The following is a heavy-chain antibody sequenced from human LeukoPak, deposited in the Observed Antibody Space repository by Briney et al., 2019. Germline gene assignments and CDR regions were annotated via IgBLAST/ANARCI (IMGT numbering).Heavy chain of an antibody. CDR2: INPNSGGT. J-gene: IGHJ4*02. CDR1: GYTFTGYY. V-gene: IGHV1-2*02. CDR3: ARDPETYSSCWSFDY. Sequence: GASVKVSCKASGYTFTGYYMHWVRQAPGQGLEWMGWINPNSGGTNYAQKFQGRVTMTRDTSISTAYMELSRLRSDDTAVYYCARDPETYSSCWSFDYWGQGTLVSFSS. D-gene: IGHD6-19*01.